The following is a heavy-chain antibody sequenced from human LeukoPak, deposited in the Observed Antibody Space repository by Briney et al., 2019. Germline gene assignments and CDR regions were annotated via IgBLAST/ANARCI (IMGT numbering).Heavy chain of an antibody. CDR2: MNPNSGNT. Sequence: ASVKVSCKASGYTLTSYAINWVRQATGQGLEWMGWMNPNSGNTGYAQKFQGRVTMTRNTYISTAYMELSSLRSEDTAVYYCARARARIAAAGTNWFDPWGQGTLVTVSS. CDR1: GYTLTSYA. CDR3: ARARARIAAAGTNWFDP. D-gene: IGHD6-13*01. J-gene: IGHJ5*02. V-gene: IGHV1-8*01.